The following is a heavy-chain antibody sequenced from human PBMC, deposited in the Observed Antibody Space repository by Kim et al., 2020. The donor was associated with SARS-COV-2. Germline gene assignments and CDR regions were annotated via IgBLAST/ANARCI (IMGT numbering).Heavy chain of an antibody. J-gene: IGHJ6*01. CDR1: GGTFSSYA. Sequence: SVKVSCKASGGTFSSYAISWVRQAPGQGLEWMGRIIPILGIANYAQKFQGRVTITADKSTSTAYMELSSLRSEDTAVYYYARETAEMATISYYYGMDVW. CDR2: IIPILGIA. CDR3: ARETAEMATISYYYGMDV. D-gene: IGHD5-12*01. V-gene: IGHV1-69*04.